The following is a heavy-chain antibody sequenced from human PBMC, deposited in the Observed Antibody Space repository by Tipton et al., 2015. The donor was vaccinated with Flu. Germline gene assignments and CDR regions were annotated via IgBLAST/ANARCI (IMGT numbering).Heavy chain of an antibody. J-gene: IGHJ5*02. CDR2: ISPYNGKI. CDR1: GYTFSSYG. Sequence: QVQLVQSGAEMKKAGASVKVSCKASGYTFSSYGISWVRQAPGQGLEWMGWISPYNGKIKYAKKFQGRVTMTTDTSTSTAYMELRSLRSDDTAVYYCARTAKIWLAVAGIQVLFDPWGQGTLVTVSS. CDR3: ARTAKIWLAVAGIQVLFDP. V-gene: IGHV1-18*01. D-gene: IGHD6-19*01.